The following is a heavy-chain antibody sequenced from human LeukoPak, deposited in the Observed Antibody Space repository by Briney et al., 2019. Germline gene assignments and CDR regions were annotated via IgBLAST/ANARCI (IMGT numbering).Heavy chain of an antibody. CDR3: AKEGSSWSTFDY. D-gene: IGHD6-13*01. CDR1: GFTFNDYA. CDR2: ISWNSRSI. J-gene: IGHJ4*02. Sequence: PGGSLRLSCATSGFTFNDYAMYWVRQAPGKGLEWVSGISWNSRSIAYADSVKGRFTISRDNAKNSLYLQMNSLRAEDIALYYCAKEGSSWSTFDYWGQGTLVTVSS. V-gene: IGHV3-9*03.